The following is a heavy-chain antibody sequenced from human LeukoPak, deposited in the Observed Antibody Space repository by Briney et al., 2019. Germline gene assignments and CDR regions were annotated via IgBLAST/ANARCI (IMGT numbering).Heavy chain of an antibody. CDR3: ARSLRSGYHYYYYYMDV. Sequence: SETLSLTCAVYGGSFSGYYWSWIRQPPGKGLEWIGEINHSGSTNYNPSLKSRVTISVDTSKNQFSLKLSSVTAADTAVYYCARSLRSGYHYYYYYMDVWGKGTTVTISS. V-gene: IGHV4-34*01. J-gene: IGHJ6*03. CDR2: INHSGST. CDR1: GGSFSGYY. D-gene: IGHD3-22*01.